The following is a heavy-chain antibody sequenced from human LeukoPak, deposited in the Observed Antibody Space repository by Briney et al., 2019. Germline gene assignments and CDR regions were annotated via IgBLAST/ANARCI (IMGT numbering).Heavy chain of an antibody. CDR2: IYTSGST. CDR3: ARDNDYGGTFDY. J-gene: IGHJ4*02. CDR1: GGSISSYY. Sequence: SETLPLTCTVSGGSISSYYWSWIRQPAGKGLEWIGRIYTSGSTNYNPSLKSRVTMSVDTSKNQFSLKLSSVTAADTAVYYCARDNDYGGTFDYWGQGTLVTVSS. D-gene: IGHD4-17*01. V-gene: IGHV4-4*07.